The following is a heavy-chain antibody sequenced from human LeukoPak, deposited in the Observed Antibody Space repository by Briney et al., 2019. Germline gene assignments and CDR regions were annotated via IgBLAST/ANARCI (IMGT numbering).Heavy chain of an antibody. J-gene: IGHJ4*02. V-gene: IGHV3-9*01. CDR3: AKDRSLVTTGSSDY. CDR1: GFTFVLYS. CDR2: ISWNSDSI. Sequence: PGRSLRLSCAASGFTFVLYSMHWVRHAPGKGLEWVSGISWNSDSIGYADSVRGRFTNSRDNAKNSLYLQMNGLSVEDTALYYCAKDRSLVTTGSSDYWGQGTLVTVSS. D-gene: IGHD3-10*01.